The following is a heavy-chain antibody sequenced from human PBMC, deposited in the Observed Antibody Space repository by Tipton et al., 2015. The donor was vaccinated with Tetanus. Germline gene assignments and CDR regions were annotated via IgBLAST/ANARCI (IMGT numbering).Heavy chain of an antibody. CDR1: GYTFTHYG. D-gene: IGHD3/OR15-3a*01. J-gene: IGHJ5*02. CDR2: ISPFNENV. V-gene: IGHV1-18*01. Sequence: QVQLVQSGAEVKKPGASVKVSCKASGYTFTHYGVNWVRQAPGQGLEWTGWISPFNENVNYAEKFQGRLTMTTDRSTATVYMDLRSLRSDDTAVYYCARGRGLGPHEYFEHWGQGTLVTVSS. CDR3: ARGRGLGPHEYFEH.